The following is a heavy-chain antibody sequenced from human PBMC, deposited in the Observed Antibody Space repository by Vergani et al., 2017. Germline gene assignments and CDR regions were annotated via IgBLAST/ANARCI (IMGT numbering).Heavy chain of an antibody. CDR3: AKESDRYGDYGGWFDP. J-gene: IGHJ5*02. D-gene: IGHD4-17*01. Sequence: EVQLLESGGGLVKPGGSLRLSCAASGFTFSSYAMSWVRQAPGKGLEWVSAISGSGGSTYYADSVKGRFTISRDNSKNTLYLQMNSLRAEDTAVYYCAKESDRYGDYGGWFDPWGQGTLVTVSS. CDR1: GFTFSSYA. V-gene: IGHV3-23*01. CDR2: ISGSGGST.